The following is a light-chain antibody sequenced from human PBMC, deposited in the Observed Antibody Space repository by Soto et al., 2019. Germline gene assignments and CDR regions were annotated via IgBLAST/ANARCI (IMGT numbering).Light chain of an antibody. Sequence: QSVLTQPPSASGSPGQSVTISCTGTSSDVGGYNYVSWYQQHPGKAPKLMIFEVSKRPSGVPYRFSGSKSGDTASLTVSGLQAEDEADYYCSSYAGSNNYVFGAGTKVPVL. CDR3: SSYAGSNNYV. V-gene: IGLV2-8*01. CDR1: SSDVGGYNY. CDR2: EVS. J-gene: IGLJ1*01.